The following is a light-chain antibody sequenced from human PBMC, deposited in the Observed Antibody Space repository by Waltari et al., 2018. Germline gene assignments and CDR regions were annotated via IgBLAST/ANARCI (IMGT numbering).Light chain of an antibody. J-gene: IGLJ2*01. CDR1: GRDIGGYNL. CDR3: CSYAGSTTVVI. Sequence: QSALTQPASVSGSPGQSITISCTGSGRDIGGYNLVSWSQQHPGKAPILLIYEDTKRPSGASDRFSGSKSGNTASLTISGLQAEDEADYYCCSYAGSTTVVIFGGGTKLTVL. CDR2: EDT. V-gene: IGLV2-23*01.